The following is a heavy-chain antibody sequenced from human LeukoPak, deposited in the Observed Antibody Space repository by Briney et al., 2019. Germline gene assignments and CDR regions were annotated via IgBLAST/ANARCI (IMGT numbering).Heavy chain of an antibody. CDR2: ISGSGGST. CDR1: GFTFSSYA. V-gene: IGHV3-23*01. J-gene: IGHJ4*02. D-gene: IGHD4/OR15-4a*01. CDR3: ARDPGAFPYFFDC. Sequence: GGSLRLSCAASGFTFSSYAMSWVRQAPGKGLEWVSAISGSGGSTYYADSVKGRFTIFRDNSKNTLYLQMNSLRVEDTAVYFCARDPGAFPYFFDCWGQGTLVTVSS.